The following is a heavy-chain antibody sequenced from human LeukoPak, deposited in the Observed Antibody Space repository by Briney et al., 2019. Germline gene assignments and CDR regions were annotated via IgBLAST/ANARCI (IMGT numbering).Heavy chain of an antibody. V-gene: IGHV3-23*01. Sequence: GGSLRLSCAASGFIFDNFAMSWVRQAPGKGLEWVSTITGSGGNTYYADSVKGRFTISRDNSKNTLYLQMNSLRAEDTAVYYCAKDLSAYSSSYFDYWGQGTLVTVSS. CDR1: GFIFDNFA. CDR3: AKDLSAYSSSYFDY. CDR2: ITGSGGNT. D-gene: IGHD6-6*01. J-gene: IGHJ4*02.